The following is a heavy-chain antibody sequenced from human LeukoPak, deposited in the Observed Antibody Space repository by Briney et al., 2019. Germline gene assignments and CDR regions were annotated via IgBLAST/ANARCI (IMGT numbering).Heavy chain of an antibody. CDR2: IDNSGAYT. V-gene: IGHV3-23*01. CDR3: AKGSAAGRPYYFDY. J-gene: IGHJ4*02. Sequence: GGSLRLSCAASGFIFSNYAMSWVRQAPGKGLEWVSAIDNSGAYTWYADSVKGRFTISKDSSSTILYLQMNSLRAEDAAVYFCAKGSAAGRPYYFDYWGQGTLVTVSS. CDR1: GFIFSNYA. D-gene: IGHD6-25*01.